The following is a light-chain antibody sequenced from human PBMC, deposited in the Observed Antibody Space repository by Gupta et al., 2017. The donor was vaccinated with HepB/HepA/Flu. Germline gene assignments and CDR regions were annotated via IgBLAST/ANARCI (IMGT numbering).Light chain of an antibody. V-gene: IGKV3-15*01. CDR3: KQYENWWT. CDR1: QSVGTH. Sequence: DIVLTQSPATLSVSAGDRATLSCRASQSVGTHLAWYQQKPGQAPRLLINRASSRAPGVPARFSGSGSGTEFTLTISSLQAEDCAIYYCKQYENWWTFGQGTKVEIK. CDR2: RAS. J-gene: IGKJ1*01.